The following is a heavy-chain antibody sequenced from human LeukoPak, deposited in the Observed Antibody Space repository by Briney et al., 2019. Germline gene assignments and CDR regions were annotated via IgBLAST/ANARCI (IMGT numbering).Heavy chain of an antibody. CDR3: ARGYSGSYYGVDY. Sequence: PSETLSLTCTVSGGSISSHYWSWIRQPPGKGLEWIGYIYYSGSTNYNPSLKSRVTISVDTSKNQFSLKLSSVTGADTAVYYCARGYSGSYYGVDYWGQGTRVTVSS. V-gene: IGHV4-59*11. D-gene: IGHD1-26*01. J-gene: IGHJ4*02. CDR1: GGSISSHY. CDR2: IYYSGST.